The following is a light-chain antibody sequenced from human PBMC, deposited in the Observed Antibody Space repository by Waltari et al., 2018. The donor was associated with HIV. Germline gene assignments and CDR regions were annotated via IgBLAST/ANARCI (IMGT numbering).Light chain of an antibody. Sequence: EIVLTQSPGTLSLSPGERATLSCRASQSVSSSHVAWYQQRPGQAPRLLIYDASSRATGSPARFSGSGSGADFTLIVSRLAPEYFAVYYCHQYGATPRTFGQGTKLEIK. CDR1: QSVSSSH. CDR2: DAS. V-gene: IGKV3-20*01. J-gene: IGKJ2*01. CDR3: HQYGATPRT.